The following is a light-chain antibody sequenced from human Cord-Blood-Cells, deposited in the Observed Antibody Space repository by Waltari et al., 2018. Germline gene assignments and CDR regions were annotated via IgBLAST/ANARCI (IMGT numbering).Light chain of an antibody. Sequence: QSVLTQPPSVSGAPGQRVTISCTGSSSNIGAGYDVHWYQQLPGTAPKRLLYGNSNRPSGVPDRFAGSKSGTSASLAITGLQAEDEADYYCQSYDSSLSAVGCGGGTKLTVL. CDR1: SSNIGAGYD. J-gene: IGLJ2*01. CDR3: QSYDSSLSAVG. CDR2: GNS. V-gene: IGLV1-40*01.